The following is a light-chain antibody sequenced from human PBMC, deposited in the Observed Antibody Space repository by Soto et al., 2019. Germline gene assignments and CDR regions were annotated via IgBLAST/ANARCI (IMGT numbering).Light chain of an antibody. J-gene: IGKJ1*01. CDR1: QSISGW. CDR2: DVS. CDR3: QQYNHYWT. Sequence: DIPLTQTPSTLSASVPDKVTITCRASQSISGWLAWYQQKPGKAPKFLIYDVSNLESGVPSRFSGSGSGTEFSLTISSLQPDDFATYYCQQYNHYWTFGQGTKVDIK. V-gene: IGKV1-5*01.